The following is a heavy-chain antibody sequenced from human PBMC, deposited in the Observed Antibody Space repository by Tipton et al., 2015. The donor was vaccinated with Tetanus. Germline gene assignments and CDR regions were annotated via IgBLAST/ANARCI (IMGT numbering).Heavy chain of an antibody. Sequence: GLVKPSQTLSLTCAISGDSVSSNSAAWNWIRQSPSRGLEWLGRTYYRSKWYNDYAVSVKSRITINPDTSKNQFSLQLNSVTPEDTAVYYCARDRYTFLRPGYYYYGMDVWGQGTTVTVSS. D-gene: IGHD2/OR15-2a*01. CDR1: GDSVSSNSAA. V-gene: IGHV6-1*01. J-gene: IGHJ6*02. CDR3: ARDRYTFLRPGYYYYGMDV. CDR2: TYYRSKWYN.